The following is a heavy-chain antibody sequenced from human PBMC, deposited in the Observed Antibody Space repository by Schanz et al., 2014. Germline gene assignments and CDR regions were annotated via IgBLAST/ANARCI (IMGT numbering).Heavy chain of an antibody. CDR1: GFRFDDYA. V-gene: IGHV3-NL1*01. D-gene: IGHD3-10*01. Sequence: QVQLVESGGGVVQPGRSLRLSCVASGFRFDDYAMHWVRQAPGKGLEWVSTIYSSGSTYYADSVRGRFTISRDNSMNTVYLQMNSLRSDDAAVYYCARAQGVIRLYYGVDVWGQGTTVTVSS. CDR3: ARAQGVIRLYYGVDV. J-gene: IGHJ6*02. CDR2: IYSSGST.